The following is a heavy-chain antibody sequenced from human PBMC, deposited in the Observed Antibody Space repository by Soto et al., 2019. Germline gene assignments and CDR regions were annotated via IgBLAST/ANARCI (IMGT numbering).Heavy chain of an antibody. CDR3: ATVRWELHDAFDI. D-gene: IGHD4-17*01. CDR2: IYHSGMT. J-gene: IGHJ3*02. CDR1: GGSISTGGYY. V-gene: IGHV4-31*03. Sequence: QVQLQESGPGLVKPSQTLSLTCTVSGGSISTGGYYWSWIRQHPGRGLEWIGYIYHSGMTFSNPSLQSRVAISIDTSENQFSLKLSSVNAADTAVYYCATVRWELHDAFDIWGHGTMVSVSS.